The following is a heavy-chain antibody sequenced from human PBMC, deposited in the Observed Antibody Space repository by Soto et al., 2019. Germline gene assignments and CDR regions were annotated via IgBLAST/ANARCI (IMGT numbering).Heavy chain of an antibody. V-gene: IGHV3-11*01. CDR2: INSAATTT. CDR3: AKRRVVVVPAAIRDGSNWFDP. J-gene: IGHJ5*02. Sequence: GGSLRLSCAASGFTFGDLYMNWIRQAPGKGLEWIAYINSAATTTYYADSVKGRFTVSRDNAKESLYLQMNSLRAEDTAVYYCAKRRVVVVPAAIRDGSNWFDPWGQGTLVTVSS. CDR1: GFTFGDLY. D-gene: IGHD2-2*02.